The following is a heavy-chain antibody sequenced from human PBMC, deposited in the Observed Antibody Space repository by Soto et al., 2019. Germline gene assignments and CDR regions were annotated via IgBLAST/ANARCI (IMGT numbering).Heavy chain of an antibody. J-gene: IGHJ4*02. CDR1: GGSICSSSYY. V-gene: IGHV4-39*01. Sequence: SESLSLTCTVSGGSICSSSYYWGWICQPPGKGLEWIGSIYYSGSTYYNPSLKSRVTISVDTSKNQFSLKLSSVTAADTAVYYCATGGWLVTFDYWGQGTLVTVSS. CDR3: ATGGWLVTFDY. D-gene: IGHD6-19*01. CDR2: IYYSGST.